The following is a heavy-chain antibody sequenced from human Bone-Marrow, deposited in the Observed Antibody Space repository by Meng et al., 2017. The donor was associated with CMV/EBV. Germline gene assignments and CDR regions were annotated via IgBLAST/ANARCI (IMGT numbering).Heavy chain of an antibody. D-gene: IGHD2-2*01. CDR3: ARLHYQLLLGWRGYYYGMDV. CDR1: GYTFTGYY. CDR2: MNPNSGNT. J-gene: IGHJ6*02. Sequence: ASVKVSCKASGYTFTGYYMHWVRQAPGQGLEWMGWMNPNSGNTGYAQKFQGRVTITRNTSISTAYMELSSLRSEDTAVYYCARLHYQLLLGWRGYYYGMDVWGQGTTVTVSS. V-gene: IGHV1-8*03.